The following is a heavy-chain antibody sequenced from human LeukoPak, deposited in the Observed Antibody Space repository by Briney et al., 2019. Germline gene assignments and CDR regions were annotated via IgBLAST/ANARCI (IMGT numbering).Heavy chain of an antibody. CDR2: ISGGGGTT. Sequence: PGGSLRLSCAASGFTFDDYGMSWVRQAPGKGLEWVSAISGGGGTTYYADSVKGRFTISRDNSKNTLYLQMNSLRAEDTAIYYCAKLHCSSTNCYEWIQLWSYYFDYWGQGILVTVSS. CDR3: AKLHCSSTNCYEWIQLWSYYFDY. D-gene: IGHD2-2*01. V-gene: IGHV3-23*01. J-gene: IGHJ4*02. CDR1: GFTFDDYG.